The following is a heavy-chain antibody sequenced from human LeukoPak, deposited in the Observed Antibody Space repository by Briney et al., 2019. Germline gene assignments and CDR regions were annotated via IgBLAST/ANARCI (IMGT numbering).Heavy chain of an antibody. CDR1: GGSISSSY. CDR3: ARLRSNYFDY. CDR2: IYTSGST. Sequence: PSETLSLTCTVSGGSISSSYWSWNRQPPGKGLEWIGYIYTSGSTSYNPSLKSRVTISVDTSKNQFSLKLSSVTAADTAVYYCARLRSNYFDYWGQGTLVTVSS. J-gene: IGHJ4*02. D-gene: IGHD1-26*01. V-gene: IGHV4-4*09.